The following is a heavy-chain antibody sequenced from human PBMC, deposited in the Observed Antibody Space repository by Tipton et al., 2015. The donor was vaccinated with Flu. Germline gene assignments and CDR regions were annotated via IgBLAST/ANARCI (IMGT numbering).Heavy chain of an antibody. CDR2: INHGGST. V-gene: IGHV4-34*01. D-gene: IGHD3-22*01. J-gene: IGHJ4*02. CDR3: ARVSPRRITAIVVTMLPEGYFDY. CDR1: ADSISSDYY. Sequence: LRLSCTISADSISSDYYWSWIRQPPGKGLEWIGEINHGGSTNYNKSLKSRVTMSVDTSMNQFSLKVTSVTAADTAVYYCARVSPRRITAIVVTMLPEGYFDYWGQGSLVSVSS.